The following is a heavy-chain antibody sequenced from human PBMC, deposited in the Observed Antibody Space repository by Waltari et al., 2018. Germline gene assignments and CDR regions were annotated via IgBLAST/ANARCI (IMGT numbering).Heavy chain of an antibody. CDR3: AKDRLYYGMDV. CDR2: SSGSGGGP. CDR1: GFTFSTCA. J-gene: IGHJ6*02. Sequence: EVQLLESGGGLVQPGGSLRLSCAASGFTFSTCALNGVRQAPGRGVEWFSSSSGSGGGPYYADSVKGRFTIARDNSKNTQYLQMNSLRAEDSAVYYCAKDRLYYGMDVWGQGTTVTVSS. V-gene: IGHV3-23*01.